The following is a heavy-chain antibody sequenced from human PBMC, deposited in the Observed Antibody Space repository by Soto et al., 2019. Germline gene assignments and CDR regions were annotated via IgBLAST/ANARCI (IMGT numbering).Heavy chain of an antibody. D-gene: IGHD3-16*02. CDR1: GYAFTTYA. J-gene: IGHJ6*03. CDR3: ALSYYYYMDV. CDR2: INAGNGNT. Sequence: VSVKVSCKASGYAFTTYAMHWLRQAPGQRLEWMGWINAGNGNTKYSQKFQGRVTITRDTSASTAYMELSSLRSEDTAVYYWALSYYYYMDVWGKGTTVTVSS. V-gene: IGHV1-3*01.